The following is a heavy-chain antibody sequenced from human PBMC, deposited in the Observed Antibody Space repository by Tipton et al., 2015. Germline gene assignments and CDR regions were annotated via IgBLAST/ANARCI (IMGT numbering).Heavy chain of an antibody. CDR3: ARRRQRSYFDY. CDR2: ISHSANSI. CDR1: GFTFSDYY. V-gene: IGHV3-11*01. J-gene: IGHJ4*02. D-gene: IGHD2-15*01. Sequence: GSLRLSCAASGFTFSDYYMTWIRQAPGKGLEWPSYISHSANSIYYADSVKGRFTISRDNAKHSLYLQMNSLRAEDTAVYYCARRRQRSYFDYWGQGTLVTVSS.